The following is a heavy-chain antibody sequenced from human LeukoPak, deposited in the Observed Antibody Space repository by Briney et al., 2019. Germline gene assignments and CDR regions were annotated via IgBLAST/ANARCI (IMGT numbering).Heavy chain of an antibody. Sequence: ASVKVSCKASGYTFTSYDINWVRQATGQGLEWMGIINPSGGSTSYAQKFQGRVTMTRDTSTSTVYMELSSLRSEDTAVYYCARVIRGLNTAMVPSYFDYWGQGTLVTVSS. CDR3: ARVIRGLNTAMVPSYFDY. V-gene: IGHV1-46*01. D-gene: IGHD5-18*01. CDR2: INPSGGST. CDR1: GYTFTSYD. J-gene: IGHJ4*02.